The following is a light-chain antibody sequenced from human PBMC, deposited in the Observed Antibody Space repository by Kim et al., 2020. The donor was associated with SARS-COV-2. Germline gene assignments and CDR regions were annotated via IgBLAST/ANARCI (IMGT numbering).Light chain of an antibody. J-gene: IGLJ1*01. V-gene: IGLV1-40*01. CDR3: QSYDNSLSAYV. Sequence: RITISCTGSSSSIGAGFDVHWYQQLPGTAPKLLIFGNDNRPSGVPDRFSASISGSSASLAITGLQAEDEAHYYCQSYDNSLSAYVFGSGTKVTVL. CDR2: GND. CDR1: SSSIGAGFD.